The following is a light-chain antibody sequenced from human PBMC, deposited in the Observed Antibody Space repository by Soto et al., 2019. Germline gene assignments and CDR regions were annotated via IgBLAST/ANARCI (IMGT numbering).Light chain of an antibody. CDR2: GTS. V-gene: IGKV3-20*01. Sequence: DIVLTQSPAILSLSPGDIATLSCTASQSVTSIYLAWYQRKPGQAPRLLIHGTSSRATGIPDRFSGSGSGTDFTLTISRLEPEDFAVYYCQQYGSSPPTFGQGTKVDIK. CDR3: QQYGSSPPT. J-gene: IGKJ1*01. CDR1: QSVTSIY.